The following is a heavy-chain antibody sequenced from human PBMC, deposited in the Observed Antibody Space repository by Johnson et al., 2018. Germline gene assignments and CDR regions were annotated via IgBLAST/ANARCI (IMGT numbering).Heavy chain of an antibody. J-gene: IGHJ6*03. V-gene: IGHV3-66*02. Sequence: VQLVQSGGGLVQXGGSXRLXCAASGFTVSSNHMCWVRQAPGKGLEWLSVSYSGARTNYADSVKGRFTISRDNSKKPLHLQMNSLRAEDTAVYVCARLGVSDYDFSSGRIDYYYMDVWGKGTTVTVSS. CDR2: SYSGART. D-gene: IGHD3-3*01. CDR3: ARLGVSDYDFSSGRIDYYYMDV. CDR1: GFTVSSNH.